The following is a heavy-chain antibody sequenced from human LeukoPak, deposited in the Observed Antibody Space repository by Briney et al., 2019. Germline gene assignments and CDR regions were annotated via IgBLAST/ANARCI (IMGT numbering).Heavy chain of an antibody. CDR3: ARKLYGSGSSNAFDI. J-gene: IGHJ3*02. D-gene: IGHD3-10*01. Sequence: SGPALVKPPQTLTLTCTFSGFSLSTGEMSVSWVRQPPGKALEWLARIDWDDDKYYSTSLKTRLTISKDTSKNQVVLTMTNMDPVDTATYYCARKLYGSGSSNAFDIWGQGTMVTVSS. CDR1: GFSLSTGEMS. V-gene: IGHV2-70*11. CDR2: IDWDDDK.